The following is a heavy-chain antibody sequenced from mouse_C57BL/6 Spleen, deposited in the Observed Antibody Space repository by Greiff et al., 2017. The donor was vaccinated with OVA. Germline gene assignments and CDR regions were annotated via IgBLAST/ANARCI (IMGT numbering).Heavy chain of an antibody. V-gene: IGHV3-6*01. Sequence: EVKLVESGPGLVKPSQSLSLTCSVTGYSITSGYYWNWIRQFPGNKLEWMGYISYDGSNNYNPSLKNRISITRDTSKNQFFLKLNSVTTEDTATYYCARDGDYGWFAYWGQGTLVTVSA. CDR1: GYSITSGYY. CDR3: ARDGDYGWFAY. J-gene: IGHJ3*01. D-gene: IGHD2-4*01. CDR2: ISYDGSN.